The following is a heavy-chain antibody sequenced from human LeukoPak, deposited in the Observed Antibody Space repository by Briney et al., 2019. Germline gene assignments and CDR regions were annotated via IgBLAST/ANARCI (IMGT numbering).Heavy chain of an antibody. V-gene: IGHV1-8*01. Sequence: ASVKVSCKASGYTFTSYDINWVRQATGQGLEWMGWMNPNSGNTGYAQKFQGRVTMTRDTSISTAYMELSRLRSDDTAVYYCAREEATSQNWFDPWGQGTLVTVSS. J-gene: IGHJ5*02. D-gene: IGHD1-26*01. CDR1: GYTFTSYD. CDR3: AREEATSQNWFDP. CDR2: MNPNSGNT.